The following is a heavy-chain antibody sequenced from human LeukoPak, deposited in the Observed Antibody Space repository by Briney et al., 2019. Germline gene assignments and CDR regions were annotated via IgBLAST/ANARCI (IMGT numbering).Heavy chain of an antibody. J-gene: IGHJ6*02. Sequence: GGSLRLSCAASGFTFSNAWMSWVRQAPGKGLEWVGRIKSKTDGGTTDYAAPVKGRFTISRDDSKNTLYLQMNSLKTKDTAVYYCTTDPSSSYYYYGMDVWGQGTTVTVSS. CDR1: GFTFSNAW. D-gene: IGHD1-26*01. CDR3: TTDPSSSYYYYGMDV. V-gene: IGHV3-15*01. CDR2: IKSKTDGGTT.